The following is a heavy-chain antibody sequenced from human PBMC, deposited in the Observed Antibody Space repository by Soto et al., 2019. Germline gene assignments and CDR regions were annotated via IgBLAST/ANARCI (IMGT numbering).Heavy chain of an antibody. V-gene: IGHV3-23*01. J-gene: IGHJ4*02. D-gene: IGHD5-12*01. CDR3: DRGIYPSSAGGPFDL. CDR2: ITASGDTT. CDR1: GFVFSKYA. Sequence: EVQLLESGGGLVQSGGSLTVSCTASGFVFSKYAVTWVRQAPGRGLAWVSAITASGDTTYYADSVKGRFTISRDNSRDNLVLNMTSLRADDTARYFGDRGIYPSSAGGPFDLWGQGTLVTVSS.